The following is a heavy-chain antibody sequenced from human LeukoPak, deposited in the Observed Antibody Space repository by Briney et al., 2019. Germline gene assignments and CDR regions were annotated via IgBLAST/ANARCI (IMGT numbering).Heavy chain of an antibody. Sequence: GGSLRLSCAASGFTFSSYGMHWVRQAPGKGLEWVAFIRYDGSNKYYADSVKGRFTISRDNSKNILYLQMNSLRAEDTAVYYCAKEFNFFRGVIISTDYWGQGTLVTVSS. CDR3: AKEFNFFRGVIISTDY. J-gene: IGHJ4*02. CDR1: GFTFSSYG. CDR2: IRYDGSNK. D-gene: IGHD3-10*01. V-gene: IGHV3-30*02.